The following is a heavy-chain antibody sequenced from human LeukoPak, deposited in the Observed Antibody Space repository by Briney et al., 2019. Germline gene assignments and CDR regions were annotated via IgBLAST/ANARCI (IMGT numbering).Heavy chain of an antibody. CDR3: SYFYDSSGHYIY. V-gene: IGHV3-23*01. D-gene: IGHD3-22*01. CDR2: ISGSGDSA. J-gene: IGHJ4*02. Sequence: GGSLRLSCAASGSTFSSYAMSWVRRAPGKGLEWVSAISGSGDSAYYADSVKGRFTISRDNSKNTLYLQMNSLRAEDTAIYYCSYFYDSSGHYIYWGQGTLVTVSS. CDR1: GSTFSSYA.